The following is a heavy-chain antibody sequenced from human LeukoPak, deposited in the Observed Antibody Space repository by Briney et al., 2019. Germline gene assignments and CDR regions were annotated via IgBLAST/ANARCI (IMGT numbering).Heavy chain of an antibody. CDR2: IYYSGTT. V-gene: IGHV4-39*07. J-gene: IGHJ4*02. Sequence: SETLSLTCIVSGDSISSRSYYWAWVRQPPGKGLEWIGSIYYSGTTYYNPSLRSRVTISVDTSKNQFSLNLRSVTAADTAVYYCARDLHSHNLDAEYWGQGTLVTVSS. CDR1: GDSISSRSYY. D-gene: IGHD1-1*01. CDR3: ARDLHSHNLDAEY.